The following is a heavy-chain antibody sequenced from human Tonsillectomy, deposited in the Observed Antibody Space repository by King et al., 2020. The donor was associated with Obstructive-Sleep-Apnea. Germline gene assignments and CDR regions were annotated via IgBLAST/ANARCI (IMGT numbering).Heavy chain of an antibody. J-gene: IGHJ4*02. D-gene: IGHD3-10*01. Sequence: VQLVESGGGFVQPGRSLRLSCAACGFSFDDYAMNWVRQAPGKGLEWVSGISWNSGHIGYADSVKGRFTISRDNAKNSLYLQMNSLRVEDTALYYCAKDLGFGELFIRVFDYWGQGILVTVSS. CDR1: GFSFDDYA. V-gene: IGHV3-9*01. CDR2: ISWNSGHI. CDR3: AKDLGFGELFIRVFDY.